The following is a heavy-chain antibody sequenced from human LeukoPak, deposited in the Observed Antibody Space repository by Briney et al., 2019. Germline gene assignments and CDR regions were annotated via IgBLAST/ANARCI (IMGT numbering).Heavy chain of an antibody. CDR1: GYTFTSYG. Sequence: ASVKVSCKASGYTFTSYGISWVRQAPGQGLEWMGWISAYNGNTNYAQKLQGRVTMTTDTSTSTAYMELRSLRSEDTAVYYCASNLAGITMIVVVNYYGMDVWGQGTTVTVSS. J-gene: IGHJ6*02. D-gene: IGHD3-22*01. CDR2: ISAYNGNT. CDR3: ASNLAGITMIVVVNYYGMDV. V-gene: IGHV1-18*01.